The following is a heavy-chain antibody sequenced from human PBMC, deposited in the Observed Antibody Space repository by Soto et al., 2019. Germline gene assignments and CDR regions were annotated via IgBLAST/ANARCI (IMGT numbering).Heavy chain of an antibody. J-gene: IGHJ4*02. Sequence: EVQLVESGGGLVQPGGSLRLSCAASGFTFSSYWMHWVRQAPGKGLVWVSRINSDGSSTSYADSVKGRFTISRDNAKNTLYQQRNGRRAGDPAVYYGVRTSLVVAAATREDYWGQGTRVPVPS. CDR3: VRTSLVVAAATREDY. CDR2: INSDGSST. D-gene: IGHD2-15*01. V-gene: IGHV3-74*01. CDR1: GFTFSSYW.